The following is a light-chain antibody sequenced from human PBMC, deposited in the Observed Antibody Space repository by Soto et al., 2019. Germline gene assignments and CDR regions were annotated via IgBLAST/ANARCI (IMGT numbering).Light chain of an antibody. V-gene: IGLV2-14*03. Sequence: QSALTQPASVSGSPGQSITISCTGTNSDVGGYDYVSWYQHHPGKAPKLMIYDVRNRPSGVSNRFSGSKSGNTASLTISGLQDEDEADYYCSSYTSSSTLVFGGGTKLTVL. CDR3: SSYTSSSTLV. CDR2: DVR. CDR1: NSDVGGYDY. J-gene: IGLJ2*01.